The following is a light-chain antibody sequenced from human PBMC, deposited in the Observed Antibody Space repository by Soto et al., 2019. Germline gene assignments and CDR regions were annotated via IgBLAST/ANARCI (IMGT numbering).Light chain of an antibody. CDR3: SAYTTSTTRII. Sequence: QSALTQPASVSGSPGQSITISCTGSSSDVGGYNHVSWYQQHPGKAPKLMIYEVSNRPSGVSNRFSGSKSGNTASLTISGLQAEDEADYSCSAYTTSTTRIIFGGVTKLTVL. J-gene: IGLJ2*01. V-gene: IGLV2-14*01. CDR2: EVS. CDR1: SSDVGGYNH.